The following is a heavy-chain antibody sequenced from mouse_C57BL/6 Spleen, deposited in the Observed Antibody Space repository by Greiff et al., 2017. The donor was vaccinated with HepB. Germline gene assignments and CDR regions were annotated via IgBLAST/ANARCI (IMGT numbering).Heavy chain of an antibody. CDR2: IYPGDGDT. J-gene: IGHJ1*03. CDR3: AREWLRGSSSYWYFDV. Sequence: VQVVESGPELVKPGASVKISCKASGYAFSSSWMNWVKQRPGKGLEWIGRIYPGDGDTNYNGKFKGKATLTADKSSSTAYMQLSSLPSEDSGVYFCAREWLRGSSSYWYFDVWGTGTTVTVSS. D-gene: IGHD1-1*01. CDR1: GYAFSSSW. V-gene: IGHV1-82*01.